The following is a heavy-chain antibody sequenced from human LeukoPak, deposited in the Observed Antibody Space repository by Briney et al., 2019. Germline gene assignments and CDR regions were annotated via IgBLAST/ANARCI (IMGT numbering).Heavy chain of an antibody. Sequence: NPSETLSLTCTVSGGSISGYYWSWIRQPPGKGLEWVGYISYSGSTNYKPSLKSRVTISVDTSKNQFSLKLSSVTAADTAIYYCARDGRAGSLFAYWGQGTLVTVSS. CDR3: ARDGRAGSLFAY. CDR2: ISYSGST. V-gene: IGHV4-59*01. D-gene: IGHD6-19*01. J-gene: IGHJ4*02. CDR1: GGSISGYY.